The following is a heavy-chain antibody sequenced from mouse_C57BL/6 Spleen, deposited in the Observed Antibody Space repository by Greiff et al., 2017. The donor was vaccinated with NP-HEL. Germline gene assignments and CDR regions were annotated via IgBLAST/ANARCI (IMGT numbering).Heavy chain of an antibody. J-gene: IGHJ3*01. CDR1: GFTFSSYA. D-gene: IGHD2-4*01. CDR2: ISDGGSYT. CDR3: ARGYDYDLFAY. V-gene: IGHV5-4*03. Sequence: EVKLVESGGGLLKPGGSLKLSCAASGFTFSSYAMSWVRQTPEKRLEWVATISDGGSYTYYPDNVKGRFTISRDNAKNNLYLQMSHLKSEDTAMYYCARGYDYDLFAYWGQGTLITVSA.